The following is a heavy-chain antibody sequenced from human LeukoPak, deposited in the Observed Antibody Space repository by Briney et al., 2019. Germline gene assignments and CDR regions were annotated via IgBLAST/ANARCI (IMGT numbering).Heavy chain of an antibody. Sequence: SETLSLTCTVSGGSISSYYWSWIRQPPGKGLEWIGYIYYSGSTNYNPSLKSRVTISVDTSKNQFSLKLSSVTAADTAVYYCARQGPKASTWYYDILTGRRGEFDYWGQGTLVTASS. CDR3: ARQGPKASTWYYDILTGRRGEFDY. V-gene: IGHV4-59*01. CDR2: IYYSGST. CDR1: GGSISSYY. D-gene: IGHD3-9*01. J-gene: IGHJ4*02.